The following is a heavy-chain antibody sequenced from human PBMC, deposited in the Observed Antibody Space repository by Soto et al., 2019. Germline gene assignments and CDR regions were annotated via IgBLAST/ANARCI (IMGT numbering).Heavy chain of an antibody. Sequence: LSLTCTVSGGSISSSSYYWGWIRQPPGKGLEWIGSIYYSGSTYYNPSLKSRVTISVDTSKNQFSLKLSSVTAADTAVYYCASESIAARHYYYYGMDVWGQGTTVTVSS. CDR1: GGSISSSSYY. D-gene: IGHD6-6*01. J-gene: IGHJ6*02. CDR2: IYYSGST. V-gene: IGHV4-39*01. CDR3: ASESIAARHYYYYGMDV.